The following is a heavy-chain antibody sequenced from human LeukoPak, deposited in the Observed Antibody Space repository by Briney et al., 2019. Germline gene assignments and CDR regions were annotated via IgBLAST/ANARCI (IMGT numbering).Heavy chain of an antibody. D-gene: IGHD6-13*01. J-gene: IGHJ4*02. CDR1: GFTFSSYA. CDR2: ISYDGSNK. Sequence: GGSLRLSCAASGFTFSSYAMHWVRQAPGKGLEWVAVISYDGSNKYYADSVKGRFTISRDNSKNTLYLQMNSLRAEDTAVYYCARADQQLVLVDYWGQGTLVTVSS. V-gene: IGHV3-30-3*01. CDR3: ARADQQLVLVDY.